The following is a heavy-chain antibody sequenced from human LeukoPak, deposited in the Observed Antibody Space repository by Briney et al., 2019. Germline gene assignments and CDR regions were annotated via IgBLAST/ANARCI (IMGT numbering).Heavy chain of an antibody. J-gene: IGHJ4*02. D-gene: IGHD3-10*01. CDR2: MSADSATT. Sequence: GGSLRLSCAASGFTFGSYSMTWVRQAPGKGLEWVSVMSADSATTFYADSVKGRFTISRDNAKNTVFLQMSSLRAEDTALYYCARKSASGNYPLDYWGQGTLVTVSS. CDR1: GFTFGSYS. V-gene: IGHV3-23*01. CDR3: ARKSASGNYPLDY.